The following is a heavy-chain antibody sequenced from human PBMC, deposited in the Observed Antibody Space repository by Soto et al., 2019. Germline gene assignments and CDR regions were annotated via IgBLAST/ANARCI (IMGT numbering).Heavy chain of an antibody. CDR3: ARDSMKDYDFWSGYYGYYYYGMDV. J-gene: IGHJ6*02. D-gene: IGHD3-3*01. V-gene: IGHV1-18*01. CDR2: ISAYNGNT. CDR1: GYTFTSYG. Sequence: QVQLVQSGAEVKKPGASVKVSCKASGYTFTSYGISWVRQAPGQGLEWMGWISAYNGNTNYAQKLRGRVTLTTATSTSTAYMELRSLRSDDTAVYYCARDSMKDYDFWSGYYGYYYYGMDVWGQGTTVTVSS.